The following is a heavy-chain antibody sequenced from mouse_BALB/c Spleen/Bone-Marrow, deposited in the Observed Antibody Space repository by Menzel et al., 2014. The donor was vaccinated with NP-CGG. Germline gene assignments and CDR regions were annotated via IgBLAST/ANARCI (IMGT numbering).Heavy chain of an antibody. V-gene: IGHV1S74*01. Sequence: QVQLQQSGPQLVRPGASVKISCKASGYSFTNYWMHWVKQRPGQGLEWIGMIDPSDSETRLNQKFKDKATLTVDKSSIPACMQLNSPTPEDSAVYYYARYDYGLDYLGQDTTLTVSS. CDR1: GYSFTNYW. D-gene: IGHD1-1*02. J-gene: IGHJ2*01. CDR2: IDPSDSET. CDR3: ARYDYGLDY.